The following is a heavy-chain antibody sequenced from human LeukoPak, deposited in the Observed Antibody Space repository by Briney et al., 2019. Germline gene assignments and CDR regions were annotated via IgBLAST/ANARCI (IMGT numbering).Heavy chain of an antibody. CDR3: ARVDDSSGYSLAAFDI. D-gene: IGHD3-22*01. J-gene: IGHJ3*02. CDR1: GFTFSSYT. Sequence: GGSLRLSCAASGFTFSSYTMNWVRQAPGKGLEWVSSISSSSSYIFYADSVKGRFTISRDNAKSSLFLQMNSLRAEDTAVYYCARVDDSSGYSLAAFDIWGQGTMVTVSS. V-gene: IGHV3-21*01. CDR2: ISSSSSYI.